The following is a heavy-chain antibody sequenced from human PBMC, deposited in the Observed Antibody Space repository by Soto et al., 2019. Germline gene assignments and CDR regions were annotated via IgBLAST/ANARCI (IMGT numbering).Heavy chain of an antibody. D-gene: IGHD2-2*01. CDR1: GYTFTSYD. J-gene: IGHJ6*02. CDR3: ARGREYCISTSCLGYGLDV. Sequence: GASVKVSCKASGYTFTSYDINWVRQATGQGLEWMGWMNPNSGNTGYAQKFQGRVTMTRNTSISTAYMELSSLRSEDTAVYYCARGREYCISTSCLGYGLDVWGQGTTVTVSS. V-gene: IGHV1-8*01. CDR2: MNPNSGNT.